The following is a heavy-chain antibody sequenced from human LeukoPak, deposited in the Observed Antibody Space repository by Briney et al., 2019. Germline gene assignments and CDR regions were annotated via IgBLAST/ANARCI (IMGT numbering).Heavy chain of an antibody. CDR2: ISVYNGIT. V-gene: IGHV1-18*01. J-gene: IGHJ4*02. D-gene: IGHD1-26*01. Sequence: GASVKVSCKASGYTFTSYDITWVRQAPGQGLEWMGWISVYNGITKYAQKVEGRVTMTTDTSTSTAYMELRSLRSDDTAVYYCARSEVGALVDYWGQGTLVTVSS. CDR1: GYTFTSYD. CDR3: ARSEVGALVDY.